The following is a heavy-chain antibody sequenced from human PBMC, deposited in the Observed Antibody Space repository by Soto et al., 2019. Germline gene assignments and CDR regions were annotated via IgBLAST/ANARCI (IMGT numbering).Heavy chain of an antibody. CDR3: AREARLVVVPAAIDYYYYGMDV. D-gene: IGHD2-2*02. CDR2: IYYSGST. CDR1: GGSISSGGYY. J-gene: IGHJ6*02. Sequence: SESLSLTCTVSGGSISSGGYYWSWIRQHPGKGLEWIGYIYYSGSTHYNPSLKSRVTISVDTSKNQFSLKLSSVTAADTAVYYCAREARLVVVPAAIDYYYYGMDVWGQGTTVTVSS. V-gene: IGHV4-31*03.